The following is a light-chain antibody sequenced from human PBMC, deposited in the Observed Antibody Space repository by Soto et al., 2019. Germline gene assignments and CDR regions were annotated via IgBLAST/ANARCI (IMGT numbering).Light chain of an antibody. V-gene: IGKV3-20*01. CDR2: GAS. Sequence: EIVLTQSPGTLSLSPGESATLSCKASPSVSSSYLAWYQQKPGQAPRLLFYGASRRATGIPDRFSGGQSGTDFTLTVSRLEPEDFAVYFCQHYGSSPYTFGQGTKLEIK. J-gene: IGKJ2*01. CDR1: PSVSSSY. CDR3: QHYGSSPYT.